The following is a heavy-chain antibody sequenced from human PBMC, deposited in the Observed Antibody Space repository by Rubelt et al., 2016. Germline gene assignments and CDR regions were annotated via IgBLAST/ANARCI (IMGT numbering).Heavy chain of an antibody. V-gene: IGHV1-69*06. J-gene: IGHJ6*02. D-gene: IGHD6-13*01. CDR2: IIPIFGTA. CDR3: ARDSGPPNSSSWAPLSDYYYYYGMDV. Sequence: APGRGLEWMGGIIPIFGTANYAQKFQGRVTITADKSTSTAYMELSSLRSEDTAVYYCARDSGPPNSSSWAPLSDYYYYYGMDVWGQGTTVTVSS.